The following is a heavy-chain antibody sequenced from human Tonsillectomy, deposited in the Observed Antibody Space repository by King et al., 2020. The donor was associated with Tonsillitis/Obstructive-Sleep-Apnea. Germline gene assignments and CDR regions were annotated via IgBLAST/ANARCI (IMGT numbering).Heavy chain of an antibody. V-gene: IGHV3-74*01. D-gene: IGHD3-22*01. CDR2: INSDGSSN. CDR1: GFTFSSYW. CDR3: ASFSYYYDSSGSGI. Sequence: VQLVESGGGLVQPGGSLRLSCSASGFTFSSYWMHWVRQAPGKGLVWVSRINSDGSSNSYADSVKGRFTISRDNAKNTLYLQMNSLRAEDTAVYYCASFSYYYDSSGSGIWGQGTMVTVSS. J-gene: IGHJ3*02.